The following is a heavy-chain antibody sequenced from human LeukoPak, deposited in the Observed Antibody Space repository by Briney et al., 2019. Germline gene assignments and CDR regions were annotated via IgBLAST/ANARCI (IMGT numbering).Heavy chain of an antibody. J-gene: IGHJ4*02. CDR1: GYILTRYY. CDR3: VRIGYSSGWYSGPYDY. D-gene: IGHD6-19*01. V-gene: IGHV1-46*01. Sequence: ASVKVSCKASGYILTRYYIHWVRQVPGQGPEWMGIIDPNGGSTSYALKFQGRLTLTRDTSTSTVFMDLSSLRSEDTSIYYCVRIGYSSGWYSGPYDYWGQGTLVTVSS. CDR2: IDPNGGST.